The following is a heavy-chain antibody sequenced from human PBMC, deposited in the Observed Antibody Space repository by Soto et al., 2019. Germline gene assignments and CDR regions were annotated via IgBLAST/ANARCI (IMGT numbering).Heavy chain of an antibody. D-gene: IGHD2-2*01. CDR1: GFTFSSYA. CDR3: AKVAVPAATKIYYYYYGMDV. V-gene: IGHV3-23*01. J-gene: IGHJ6*02. CDR2: ISGSGGST. Sequence: EVQLLESGGGLVQPGGSLRLSCAASGFTFSSYAMSWVRQAPGKGLEWVSAISGSGGSTYYADSVKGRFTISRDNSKNTLYLQMNSLRAEDTAVYYCAKVAVPAATKIYYYYYGMDVWGQGTTVTVSS.